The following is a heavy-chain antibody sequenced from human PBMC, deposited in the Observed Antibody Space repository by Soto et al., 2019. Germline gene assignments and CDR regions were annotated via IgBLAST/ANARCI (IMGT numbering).Heavy chain of an antibody. V-gene: IGHV4-59*01. D-gene: IGHD4-17*01. CDR1: GGSISSYY. CDR3: ARVGYRDYVGFDY. CDR2: IYYSGST. Sequence: SETLSLTCTVSGGSISSYYWSWIRQPPGKGLEWIGYIYYSGSTNYNPSLKSRVTISVDTSKNQFSLKLSSVTAADTAVYYCARVGYRDYVGFDYWCQGTLVTVSS. J-gene: IGHJ4*02.